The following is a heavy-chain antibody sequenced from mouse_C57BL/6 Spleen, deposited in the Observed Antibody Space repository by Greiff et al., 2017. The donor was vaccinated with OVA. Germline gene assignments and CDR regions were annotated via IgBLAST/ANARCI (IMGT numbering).Heavy chain of an antibody. Sequence: QVQLKESGPGLVQPSQSLSITCTVSGFSLTSYGVHWVRQSPGKGLEWLGVIWSGGSTDYNAAFISRLSISKDNSKSQVFFKMNSLQSDDTAIYDCARKGGYDYGWYFDVWGTGTTVTVSS. J-gene: IGHJ1*03. CDR3: ARKGGYDYGWYFDV. D-gene: IGHD2-4*01. CDR2: IWSGGST. V-gene: IGHV2-2*01. CDR1: GFSLTSYG.